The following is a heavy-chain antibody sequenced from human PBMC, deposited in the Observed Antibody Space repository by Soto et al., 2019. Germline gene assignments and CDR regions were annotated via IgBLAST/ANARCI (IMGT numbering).Heavy chain of an antibody. D-gene: IGHD6-19*01. Sequence: QLQLQESGSGLVKPSQTLSLTCAVSGGSISSGGYYWSWIRQPPGEGLEWIGSIYHSGSTYYNPSLKSRVTISVDRSKNQFSLKLSSVTAADTAVYYCARAGGLGAVAADYWGQGTLVTVSS. CDR1: GGSISSGGYY. V-gene: IGHV4-30-2*01. CDR2: IYHSGST. CDR3: ARAGGLGAVAADY. J-gene: IGHJ4*02.